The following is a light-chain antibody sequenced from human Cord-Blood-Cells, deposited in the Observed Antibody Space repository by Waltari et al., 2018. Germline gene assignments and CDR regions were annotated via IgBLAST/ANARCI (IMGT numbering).Light chain of an antibody. CDR1: SSDVGGYNY. CDR3: SSYAGSNNSV. J-gene: IGLJ1*01. Sequence: QSALTPPPSASGSPGQSVTISCTGTSSDVGGYNYVSCYQQHPGKAPKLMSYEVSQRPSGVPDLFSGSNSGSTASLTVTGLQAEDEADYYCSSYAGSNNSVFGTGTKVTVL. CDR2: EVS. V-gene: IGLV2-8*01.